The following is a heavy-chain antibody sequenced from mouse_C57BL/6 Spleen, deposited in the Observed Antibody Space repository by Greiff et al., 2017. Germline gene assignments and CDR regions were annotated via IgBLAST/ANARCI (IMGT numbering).Heavy chain of an antibody. V-gene: IGHV1-4*01. Sequence: VKLQESGAELARPGASVKMSCKASGYTFTSYTMHWVKQRPGQGLEWIGYINPSSGYTKYNQKFKDKATLTADQSSSTAYMQLSSLTSEDSAVYYCVYDYDAWFAYWGQGTLVTVSA. CDR2: INPSSGYT. D-gene: IGHD2-4*01. CDR1: GYTFTSYT. CDR3: VYDYDAWFAY. J-gene: IGHJ3*01.